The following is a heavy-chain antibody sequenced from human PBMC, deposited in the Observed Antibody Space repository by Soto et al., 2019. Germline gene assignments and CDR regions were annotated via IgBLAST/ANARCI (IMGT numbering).Heavy chain of an antibody. CDR3: TSKPPLRTGHYDFWSGTPVDYYYYGMDV. D-gene: IGHD3-3*01. CDR2: IRSKANSYAT. J-gene: IGHJ6*02. CDR1: GFTFSGSA. V-gene: IGHV3-73*01. Sequence: GGSLRLSCAASGFTFSGSAMHWVRQASGKGLEWVGRIRSKANSYATAYAASVKGRFTISRDDSKNTAYLQMNSLKTEDTALYYCTSKPPLRTGHYDFWSGTPVDYYYYGMDVWGQGTTVTVSS.